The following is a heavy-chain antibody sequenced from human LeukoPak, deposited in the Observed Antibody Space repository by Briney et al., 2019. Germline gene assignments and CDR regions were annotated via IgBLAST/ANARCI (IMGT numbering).Heavy chain of an antibody. V-gene: IGHV4-39*07. CDR2: IYYSGST. J-gene: IGHJ4*02. CDR1: GGSISSSSHY. D-gene: IGHD5-18*01. CDR3: AHLRGYSYGYSDY. Sequence: SETLSLTCTVSGGSISSSSHYWGWIRQPPGKGLEWFVSIYYSGSTYYNPSLKSRVTISVDTSKNQFSLKLSSVTAADTAVYYCAHLRGYSYGYSDYWGQGTLVTVSS.